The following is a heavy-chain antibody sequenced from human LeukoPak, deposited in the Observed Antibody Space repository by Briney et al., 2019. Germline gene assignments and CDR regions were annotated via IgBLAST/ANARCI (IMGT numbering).Heavy chain of an antibody. Sequence: SETLSLTCTVSGGSISPYYWSWIRQPPGKGLEWMGYIHYTGSTNYNPSLKSRVTISVDTSKRQLSLMLRSVTAADTAVYYCARDIYGSGHGWFDVWGQGTLVTVSS. CDR1: GGSISPYY. V-gene: IGHV4-59*01. D-gene: IGHD3-10*01. CDR2: IHYTGST. J-gene: IGHJ5*02. CDR3: ARDIYGSGHGWFDV.